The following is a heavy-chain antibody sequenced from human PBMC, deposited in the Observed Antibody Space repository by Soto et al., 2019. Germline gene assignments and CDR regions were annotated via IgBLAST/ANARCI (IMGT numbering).Heavy chain of an antibody. J-gene: IGHJ4*02. V-gene: IGHV3-74*01. CDR3: ARDFEY. CDR2: INSDGSST. CDR1: GFTFSTFW. Sequence: EVQLVESGGGLVQPGGSLRLSCEASGFTFSTFWMHWVRQAPGKGLVWVSRINSDGSSTNYADSVKGRVTISRDNAKNMLXLQMNSLRAEDTAVYYCARDFEYWGQGTLVTVSS.